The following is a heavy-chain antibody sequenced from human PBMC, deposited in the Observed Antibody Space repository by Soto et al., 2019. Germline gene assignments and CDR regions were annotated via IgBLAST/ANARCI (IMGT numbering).Heavy chain of an antibody. D-gene: IGHD2-21*02. Sequence: QVQLVQSGVEVTKPGASVKLSCKASGYTFTSYYIHWVRQAPGQGLEWVAMINPGGGRTKNAQMFQGRVTLTRDTSTGTVYMELSSLRSADTAVYYCARGPSCGGDCYLFDYWVQGSLVTVSS. CDR3: ARGPSCGGDCYLFDY. V-gene: IGHV1-46*01. CDR1: GYTFTSYY. J-gene: IGHJ4*02. CDR2: INPGGGRT.